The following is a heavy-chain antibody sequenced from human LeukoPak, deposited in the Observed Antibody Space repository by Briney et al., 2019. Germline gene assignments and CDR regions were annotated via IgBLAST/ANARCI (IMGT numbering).Heavy chain of an antibody. CDR1: GFTFSSYS. Sequence: GGYLRLSCAASGFTFSSYSMNWVRQAPGKGLEWVSSISSSSSYIYYADSVKGRFTISRDNAKNSLYLQMNSLRAEDTAVYYCARDQVVTAILDAFDIWGQGTMVTVSS. V-gene: IGHV3-21*01. CDR2: ISSSSSYI. J-gene: IGHJ3*02. D-gene: IGHD2-21*02. CDR3: ARDQVVTAILDAFDI.